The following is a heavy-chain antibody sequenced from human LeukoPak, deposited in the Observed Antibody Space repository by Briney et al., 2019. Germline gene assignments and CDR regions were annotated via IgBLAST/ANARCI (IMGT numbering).Heavy chain of an antibody. Sequence: GGSLRLSCAASGFTVSSNYRSWVRQAPGKGLEWVSVIYSGGSTYYADSVKGRFTVSRDNSKNTLYLQMNSLRAEDTAVYYCAGVNMATQYIVATNNWFDPWGQGTLVTVSS. D-gene: IGHD5-12*01. CDR3: AGVNMATQYIVATNNWFDP. V-gene: IGHV3-53*01. CDR2: IYSGGST. J-gene: IGHJ5*02. CDR1: GFTVSSNY.